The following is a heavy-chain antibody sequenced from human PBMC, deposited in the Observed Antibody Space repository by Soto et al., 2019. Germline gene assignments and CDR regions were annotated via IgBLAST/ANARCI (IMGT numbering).Heavy chain of an antibody. D-gene: IGHD3-9*01. CDR1: GYTFTSYG. CDR3: ARYHSDILTGYYAYGMDV. J-gene: IGHJ6*02. V-gene: IGHV1-18*01. CDR2: ISAYNGNT. Sequence: GASVKVSCKASGYTFTSYGISWVRQAPGQGLEWMGWISAYNGNTNYAQKLQGRVTMTTDTSTSTAYMELRSLRSDDTAVYYCARYHSDILTGYYAYGMDVWGQGTTITVSS.